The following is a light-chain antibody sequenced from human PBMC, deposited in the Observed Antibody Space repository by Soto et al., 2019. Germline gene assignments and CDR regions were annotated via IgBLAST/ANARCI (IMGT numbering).Light chain of an antibody. Sequence: QLVLTQSSSASASLGSSVKLTCTLSSGHSSHTIAWHQQQPGKAPRYLMKLEGSGSHNKGSGVPDRFSGSSSGADRYLTISNLQFEDEADYYCETWDTYIQVFGGGTKLTVL. J-gene: IGLJ2*01. CDR1: SGHSSHT. V-gene: IGLV4-60*02. CDR3: ETWDTYIQV. CDR2: LEGSGSH.